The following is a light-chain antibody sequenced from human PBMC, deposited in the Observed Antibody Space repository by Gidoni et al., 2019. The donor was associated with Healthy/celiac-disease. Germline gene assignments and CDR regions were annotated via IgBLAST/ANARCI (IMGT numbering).Light chain of an antibody. V-gene: IGLV3-1*01. J-gene: IGLJ2*01. CDR3: QAWDSSTAV. Sequence: SYELPQPPSWSVSPGQTASITCSGDKLGDKYACWYQQKPGQSPVLVIYQDSKRPSGIPERFSGSNSGNTATLTISGTQAMDEADYYCQAWDSSTAVFGGGTKLTVL. CDR1: KLGDKY. CDR2: QDS.